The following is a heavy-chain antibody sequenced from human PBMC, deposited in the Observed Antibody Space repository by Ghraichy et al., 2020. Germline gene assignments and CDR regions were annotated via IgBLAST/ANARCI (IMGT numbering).Heavy chain of an antibody. D-gene: IGHD3-10*01. CDR1: GFTFSTYW. CDR3: ARAPGGSGSLCYFDY. Sequence: GESLNISCAASGFTFSTYWMTWVRQAPGKGLEWVANIKQDGSEKYYVDSVKGRFTISRDNAKNSLYLQMNSLRAEDTAVYYCARAPGGSGSLCYFDYWGQGTLVTVSS. J-gene: IGHJ4*02. CDR2: IKQDGSEK. V-gene: IGHV3-7*03.